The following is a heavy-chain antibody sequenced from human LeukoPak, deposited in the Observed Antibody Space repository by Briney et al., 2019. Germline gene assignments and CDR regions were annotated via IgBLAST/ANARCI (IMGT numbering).Heavy chain of an antibody. V-gene: IGHV4-59*08. CDR2: IYYSGST. Sequence: PAETLALTCSISGGSVSSYYSSLVRPPPGKGLEWIAYIYYSGSTKYNPSLKSRVTISLDRSKNQFSLKLRSVTAADTAVYYCARLQVHCGGDCYTRWFDPWGQGTLVTVSS. CDR3: ARLQVHCGGDCYTRWFDP. D-gene: IGHD2-21*02. J-gene: IGHJ5*02. CDR1: GGSVSSYY.